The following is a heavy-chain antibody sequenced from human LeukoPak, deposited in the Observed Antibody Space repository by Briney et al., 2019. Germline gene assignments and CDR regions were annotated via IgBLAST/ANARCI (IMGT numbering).Heavy chain of an antibody. D-gene: IGHD3-9*01. V-gene: IGHV3-48*02. CDR1: GFXFTDYP. CDR2: IRTTAEGAKYA. Sequence: GGSLRLSCATSGFXFTDYPMNWVRQAPGEGLEWISNIRTTAEGAKYAYYADSVKGRVTISRDDGKNTLYLHMNSLRDDDTAVYYCATDQRYAFDYWGQGILVTVSS. J-gene: IGHJ4*02. CDR3: ATDQRYAFDY.